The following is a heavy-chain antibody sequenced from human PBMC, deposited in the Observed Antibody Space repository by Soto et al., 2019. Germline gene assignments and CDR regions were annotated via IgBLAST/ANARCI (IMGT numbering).Heavy chain of an antibody. Sequence: ASVKVSCKASGGTFSSYTISWVRQAPGQGLEWMGRIIPILGIANYAQKFQGRVTITADKSTSTAYMELSSLRSEDTAVYYCARPRRSRDSGYDQSDRYYYYYMDVWGKGTTVTVS. CDR2: IIPILGIA. D-gene: IGHD5-12*01. V-gene: IGHV1-69*02. CDR1: GGTFSSYT. J-gene: IGHJ6*03. CDR3: ARPRRSRDSGYDQSDRYYYYYMDV.